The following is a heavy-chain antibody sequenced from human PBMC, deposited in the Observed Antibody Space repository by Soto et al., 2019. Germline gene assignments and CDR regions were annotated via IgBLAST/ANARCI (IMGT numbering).Heavy chain of an antibody. Sequence: ESGGGVVQPGRSLRLSCAASGFTFSTYAMHWVRQAPGKGLEWVGVISYDGSNKYYVESVKGRFTISRDNSKNKLYLQMNSLRAEDTAVYYCAKDQHYYGSGSYCIAFDMWGQGTMVTASS. D-gene: IGHD3-10*01. V-gene: IGHV3-30*18. CDR3: AKDQHYYGSGSYCIAFDM. CDR2: ISYDGSNK. CDR1: GFTFSTYA. J-gene: IGHJ3*02.